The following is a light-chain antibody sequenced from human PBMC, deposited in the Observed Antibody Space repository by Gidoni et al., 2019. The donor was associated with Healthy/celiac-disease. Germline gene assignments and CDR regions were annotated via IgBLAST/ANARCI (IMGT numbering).Light chain of an antibody. Sequence: EIVLTQSPGTLSLSPGERATLSCRASQSVSSSYLAWYQQKPGQAPRLLIYGASSRATGIPDRFSGSGSGTDFTLTISRLEPEDFAVYYCQQYGSSWMFXQXTKVEIK. J-gene: IGKJ1*01. CDR1: QSVSSSY. CDR2: GAS. CDR3: QQYGSSWM. V-gene: IGKV3-20*01.